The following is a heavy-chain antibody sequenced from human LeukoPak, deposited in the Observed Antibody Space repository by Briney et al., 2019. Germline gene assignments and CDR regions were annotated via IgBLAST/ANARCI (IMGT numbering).Heavy chain of an antibody. Sequence: GGSLRLSCAASGFIVSGDFMSWVRQAPGKGLEWVSVIYSDGSTYYADSVKGRFTISRDNSKNTLDLQMTGLRAEDTAVYYCAKDRSDYGGYPPGAFDIWGQGTMVTVSS. J-gene: IGHJ3*02. CDR3: AKDRSDYGGYPPGAFDI. CDR2: IYSDGST. CDR1: GFIVSGDF. D-gene: IGHD4-17*01. V-gene: IGHV3-53*01.